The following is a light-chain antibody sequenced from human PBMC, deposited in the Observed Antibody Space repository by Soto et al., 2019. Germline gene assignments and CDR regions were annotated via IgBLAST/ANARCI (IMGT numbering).Light chain of an antibody. V-gene: IGKV3-20*01. Sequence: EIVLTQSPGTLSLSPGERATLSCRASQSVSSSYLAWYQQKPGQAPRLLIYGASSRATGIPDRFSGSGSGKYFTLTSSRLEPEDFAVYYCQQYGSSLFTFGPGTKVDIK. J-gene: IGKJ3*01. CDR3: QQYGSSLFT. CDR2: GAS. CDR1: QSVSSSY.